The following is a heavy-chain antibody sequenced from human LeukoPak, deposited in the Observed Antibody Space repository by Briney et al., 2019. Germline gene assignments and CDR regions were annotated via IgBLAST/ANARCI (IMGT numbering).Heavy chain of an antibody. CDR2: IYYSGST. CDR1: GGSISSYY. V-gene: IGHV4-59*13. D-gene: IGHD4-23*01. CDR3: AREGSGNFNFDY. Sequence: SETLSLTCTVSGGSISSYYWSWIRQPPGKGLEWIAYIYYSGSTNYNPSLKSRVTISVDTSKNQFSLKLSSVTAADTAVYYCAREGSGNFNFDYWGQGTLVTVSS. J-gene: IGHJ4*02.